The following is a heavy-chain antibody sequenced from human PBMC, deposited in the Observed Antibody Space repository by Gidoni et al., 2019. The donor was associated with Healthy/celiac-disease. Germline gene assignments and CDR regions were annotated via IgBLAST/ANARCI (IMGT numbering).Heavy chain of an antibody. CDR1: GYTFTSYY. D-gene: IGHD3-22*01. CDR3: ARASYYYDSSGYSNFDY. J-gene: IGHJ4*02. CDR2: INPSGGST. Sequence: QVQLVQSGAEVKKPGASVKVSCKASGYTFTSYYMHWVRQAPGQGLEWMGIINPSGGSTSYAQKFQGRVTMTRDTSTSTVYMELSSLRSEDTAVYYCARASYYYDSSGYSNFDYWGQGTLVTVSS. V-gene: IGHV1-46*01.